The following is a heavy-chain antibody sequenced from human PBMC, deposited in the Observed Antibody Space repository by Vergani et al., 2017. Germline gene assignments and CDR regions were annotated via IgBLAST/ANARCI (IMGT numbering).Heavy chain of an antibody. CDR2: IIPIFGTA. CDR3: ARGYYYDSSGYYFGTDVNWVDP. D-gene: IGHD3-22*01. Sequence: QVQLVQSGAEVKKPGSSVKVSCKASGGTFSSYGISWVRQAPGQGLEWMGGIIPIFGTANYAQKFQGRVTITADEAPSTAYMELSSLRSEDTAVYYCARGYYYDSSGYYFGTDVNWVDPWGQGTLVTVSS. J-gene: IGHJ5*02. V-gene: IGHV1-69*13. CDR1: GGTFSSYG.